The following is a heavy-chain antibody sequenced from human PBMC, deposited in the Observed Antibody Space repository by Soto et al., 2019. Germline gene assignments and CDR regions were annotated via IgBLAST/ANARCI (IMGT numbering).Heavy chain of an antibody. V-gene: IGHV1-8*01. D-gene: IGHD2-21*02. CDR1: GYTFTDYD. CDR2: VSPDNGNA. J-gene: IGHJ4*02. Sequence: QVQVVQSRAEVKKPGASVKVSCKTSGYTFTDYDINWVRQAPGQGLEWMGWVSPDNGNAGYAQNFKGRVTLTSDTSISTAYMELSSLTSEDTAVYYCEVTTGYWGQGTMVTVSS. CDR3: EVTTGY.